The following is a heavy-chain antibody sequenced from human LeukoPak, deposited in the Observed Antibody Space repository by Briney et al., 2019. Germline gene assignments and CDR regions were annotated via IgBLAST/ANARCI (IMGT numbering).Heavy chain of an antibody. V-gene: IGHV3-48*03. D-gene: IGHD2-15*01. J-gene: IGHJ4*02. CDR1: GFSFSSYE. CDR3: AREICSGGSCYFDY. CDR2: INHSGSTI. Sequence: GGSLRLSCAASGFSFSSYEMNWVRQAPGKGLEWLSYINHSGSTIYYADSVKGRFTISRDNAKNSLYLQMNSLRAEDTAVYFCAREICSGGSCYFDYWGQGTLVTVSS.